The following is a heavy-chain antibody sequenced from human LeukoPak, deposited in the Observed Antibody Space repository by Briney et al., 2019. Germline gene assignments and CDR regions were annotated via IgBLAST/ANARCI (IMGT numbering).Heavy chain of an antibody. J-gene: IGHJ4*02. D-gene: IGHD5-18*01. CDR1: GGSINSYY. CDR3: ARENDRYGRIDY. V-gene: IGHV4-59*01. CDR2: IHYSGST. Sequence: PSETLSLTCTVSGGSINSYYWSWFRQPPGRGLEWIGSIHYSGSTDYNPSLKSRVIISIDTSKNQFSLRLSSVTAADTAVYYCARENDRYGRIDYWGQGTQVTVSS.